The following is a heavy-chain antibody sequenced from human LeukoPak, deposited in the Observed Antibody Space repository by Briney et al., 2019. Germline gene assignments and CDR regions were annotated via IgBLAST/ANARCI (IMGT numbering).Heavy chain of an antibody. CDR2: ISGSGGST. CDR1: GFTFSSYA. V-gene: IGHV3-23*01. CDR3: AKHWFGESDPNWFDP. J-gene: IGHJ5*02. Sequence: GGSLRLSCAASGFTFSSYAMSWVRQAPGKGLEWVSAISGSGGSTYYADSVKGRFTISRDNSKNTLYLQMNSLRAEDTAVYYCAKHWFGESDPNWFDPWGQGTLVTVSS. D-gene: IGHD3-10*01.